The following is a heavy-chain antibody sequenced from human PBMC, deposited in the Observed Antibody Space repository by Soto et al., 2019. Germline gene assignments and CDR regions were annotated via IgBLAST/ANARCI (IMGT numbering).Heavy chain of an antibody. CDR3: ARDSIGHPRSCDY. J-gene: IGHJ4*02. Sequence: SVKVSCKASGGTFSSYTISWVRQAPGQGLEWMGKIIPILGIANYAQKFQGRVTITADKSTSTAYMELSSLRSEDTAVYYCARDSIGHPRSCDYWGQGTLVTVSS. D-gene: IGHD2-21*01. CDR1: GGTFSSYT. CDR2: IIPILGIA. V-gene: IGHV1-69*04.